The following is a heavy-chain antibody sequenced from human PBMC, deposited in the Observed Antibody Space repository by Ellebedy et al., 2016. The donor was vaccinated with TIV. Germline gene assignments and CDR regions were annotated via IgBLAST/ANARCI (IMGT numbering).Heavy chain of an antibody. V-gene: IGHV1-2*02. CDR2: INPNSGCT. J-gene: IGHJ6*02. CDR1: GHTPRGYY. CDR3: ARDEVVGASRGYQFYGMDV. D-gene: IGHD6-25*01. Sequence: ASVTVSCKASGHTPRGYYIHWVRQAPGQGLEWMGWINPNSGCTNHAQKFQGRLTLTTETSINTAYMELNRLTSDDTAMYYCARDEVVGASRGYQFYGMDVWGQGTTVTVSS.